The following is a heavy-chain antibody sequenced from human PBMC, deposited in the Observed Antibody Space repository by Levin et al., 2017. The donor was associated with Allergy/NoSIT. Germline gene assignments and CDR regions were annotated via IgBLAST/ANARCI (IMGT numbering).Heavy chain of an antibody. Sequence: GESLKISCKASGYTFTSYDINWVRRATGQGLEWMGWMNPNSGNTGYAQKFQGRVTMTRNTSISTAYMELSSLRSEDTAVYYCARMDYYVRRVLNWFDPWGQGTLVTVSS. CDR3: ARMDYYVRRVLNWFDP. CDR2: MNPNSGNT. D-gene: IGHD3-10*02. J-gene: IGHJ5*02. CDR1: GYTFTSYD. V-gene: IGHV1-8*01.